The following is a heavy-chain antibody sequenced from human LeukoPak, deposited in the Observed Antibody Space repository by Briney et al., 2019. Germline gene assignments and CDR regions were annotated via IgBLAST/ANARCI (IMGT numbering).Heavy chain of an antibody. V-gene: IGHV4-38-2*02. CDR3: ARLVVGATTFFDY. D-gene: IGHD1-26*01. J-gene: IGHJ4*02. CDR1: GYSISSSYY. CDR2: INHSGST. Sequence: PSETLSLTCTVSGYSISSSYYWDWIRQPPGKGLEWIGEINHSGSTNYNPSLKSRVTISVDTSKNQFSLKLSSVTAADTAVYYCARLVVGATTFFDYWGQGTLVTVSS.